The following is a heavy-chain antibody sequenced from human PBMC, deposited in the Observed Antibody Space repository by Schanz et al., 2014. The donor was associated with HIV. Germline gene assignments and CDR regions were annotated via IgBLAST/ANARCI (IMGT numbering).Heavy chain of an antibody. D-gene: IGHD6-13*01. V-gene: IGHV3-33*08. J-gene: IGHJ4*02. CDR1: GGTFSGYV. CDR2: IWFDGTNK. Sequence: QVRLQQWGAGLLKPSETLSLTCAVYGGTFSGYVWSWIRQTPGKGLEWVAVIWFDGTNKFYADSVKGRFTISRDNSKNTLYLQMNSLRADDTAVYYCARDPLSLAADKGPFDYWGQGTLVTVSS. CDR3: ARDPLSLAADKGPFDY.